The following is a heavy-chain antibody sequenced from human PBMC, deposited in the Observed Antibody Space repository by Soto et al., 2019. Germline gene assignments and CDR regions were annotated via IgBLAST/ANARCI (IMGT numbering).Heavy chain of an antibody. Sequence: TSETLFLTCTVSGGSLSSYYWSWIRQPPGKGLEWIGYIYYSGSTNYNPSLKSRVTISVDTSKNQFSLKLSSVTAADTAVYYCAAHPMVRGVISFDYWGQGTLITVSS. D-gene: IGHD3-10*01. CDR3: AAHPMVRGVISFDY. V-gene: IGHV4-59*01. CDR2: IYYSGST. J-gene: IGHJ4*02. CDR1: GGSLSSYY.